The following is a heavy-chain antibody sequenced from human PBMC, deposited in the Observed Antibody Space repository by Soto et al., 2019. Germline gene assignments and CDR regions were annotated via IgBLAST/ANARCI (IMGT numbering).Heavy chain of an antibody. CDR3: ARAVEMATQSAPVDP. Sequence: GASVKVSCKASGGTFSSYTISWVRQAPGQGLEWMGRIIPILGIANYAQKFQGRVTITADKSTSTAYMELSSLRSEDTAVYYCARAVEMATQSAPVDPWGQGTLVTVSS. CDR1: GGTFSSYT. D-gene: IGHD5-12*01. V-gene: IGHV1-69*02. CDR2: IIPILGIA. J-gene: IGHJ5*02.